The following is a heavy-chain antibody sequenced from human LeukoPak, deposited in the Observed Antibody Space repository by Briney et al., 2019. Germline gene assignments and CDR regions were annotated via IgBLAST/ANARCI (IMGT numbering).Heavy chain of an antibody. CDR2: IRSDGST. CDR3: AREMYSGMYNDAFDI. Sequence: GGSLRLSCAASGFTVSSNYMSWVRQAPGKGLEWVSVIRSDGSTNHADSVKGRFTISRDNSKNTLYLQMNNLRAEDTAMYYCAREMYSGMYNDAFDIWGQGTKVTVSS. J-gene: IGHJ3*02. CDR1: GFTVSSNY. D-gene: IGHD1-26*01. V-gene: IGHV3-53*01.